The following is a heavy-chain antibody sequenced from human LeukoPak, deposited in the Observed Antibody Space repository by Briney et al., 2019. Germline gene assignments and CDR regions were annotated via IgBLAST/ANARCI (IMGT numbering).Heavy chain of an antibody. J-gene: IGHJ4*02. CDR2: INYSGST. CDR1: GGSTSSNSFY. D-gene: IGHD6-19*01. V-gene: IGHV4-39*01. Sequence: SETLSLTCSVSGGSTSSNSFYWGWIRQPRGKGLEWIGSINYSGSTYYNPSLKSRATVLVDTSKNQFSLKLSSVTAADTAVHFCARTSSAWDWGQGILVTVSS. CDR3: ARTSSAWD.